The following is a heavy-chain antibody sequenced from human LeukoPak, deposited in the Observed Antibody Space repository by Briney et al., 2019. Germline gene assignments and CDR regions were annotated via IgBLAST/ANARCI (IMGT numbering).Heavy chain of an antibody. Sequence: PGGSLRLSCAASGFTFSSYAMSWVRQAPGKGLEWVSAISGSGGSTYYADSVKGRFTISRDNSKNTLYLQMNSLRAEDTAVYYCAKDPWGVVVHLYYFDYWGQGTLVTVSS. CDR1: GFTFSSYA. D-gene: IGHD3-22*01. J-gene: IGHJ4*02. CDR2: ISGSGGST. CDR3: AKDPWGVVVHLYYFDY. V-gene: IGHV3-23*01.